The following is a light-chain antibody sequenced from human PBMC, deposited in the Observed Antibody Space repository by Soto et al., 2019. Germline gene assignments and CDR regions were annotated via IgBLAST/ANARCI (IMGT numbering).Light chain of an antibody. Sequence: LTQSPGTLSLSPGERATLSCRASQSVSSSYLAWYQQKPGQAPRLLIYGASSRATGIPDRFSGSGSGTVFILTISRLEPEDFAVYYCQQDGSSPTWTFGQGTKVEIK. J-gene: IGKJ1*01. V-gene: IGKV3-20*01. CDR2: GAS. CDR1: QSVSSSY. CDR3: QQDGSSPTWT.